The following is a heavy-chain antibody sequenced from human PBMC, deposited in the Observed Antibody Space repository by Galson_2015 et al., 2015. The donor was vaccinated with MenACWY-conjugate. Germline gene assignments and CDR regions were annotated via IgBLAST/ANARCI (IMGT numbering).Heavy chain of an antibody. CDR3: ARDRVTAAAFRLNWHFDL. CDR1: GFTFSSYD. D-gene: IGHD6-25*01. Sequence: SLRLSCAASGFTFSSYDMHWVRQAPGKGLEWVSGISSSGDTSSPASVMGRCTTSTENAKESLYLQRNSLIAEDTAIYYYARDRVTAAAFRLNWHFDLWGRGSLVTVSA. V-gene: IGHV3-13*01. CDR2: ISSSGDT. J-gene: IGHJ2*01.